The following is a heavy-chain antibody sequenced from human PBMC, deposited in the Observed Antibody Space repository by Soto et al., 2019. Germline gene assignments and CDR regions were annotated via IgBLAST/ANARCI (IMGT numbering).Heavy chain of an antibody. CDR2: IYYSGST. J-gene: IGHJ4*02. CDR1: GGSISSGGYY. D-gene: IGHD1-26*01. Sequence: SETLSLTCTVSGGSISSGGYYWSWIRQHPGKGLEWIGYIYYSGSTYYNPSLKSRVTISVDTSKNQFSLKLSSVTAADTAVYYCARASRVGATGDYFDYWGQGTLVTVSS. CDR3: ARASRVGATGDYFDY. V-gene: IGHV4-31*03.